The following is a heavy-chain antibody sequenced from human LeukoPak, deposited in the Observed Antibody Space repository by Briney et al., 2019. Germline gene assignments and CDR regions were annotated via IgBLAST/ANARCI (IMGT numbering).Heavy chain of an antibody. Sequence: ASVKVSCKVSGYSLTDFSINWVRQAPGKGFEWMGGFAPEDGERIYAQKFQGRVTMTEDTSADTAYMELSSLKSEDTAVYFCTVGVAVSRWYYFDYWGQGTLVTVSS. V-gene: IGHV1-24*01. J-gene: IGHJ4*01. CDR1: GYSLTDFS. CDR3: TVGVAVSRWYYFDY. D-gene: IGHD6-13*01. CDR2: FAPEDGER.